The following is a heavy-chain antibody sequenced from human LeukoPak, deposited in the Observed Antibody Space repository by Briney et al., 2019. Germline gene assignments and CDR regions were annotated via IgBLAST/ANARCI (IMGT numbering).Heavy chain of an antibody. CDR3: AGDGSTVTNYYFDY. CDR1: GFTFSSYS. V-gene: IGHV3-21*01. J-gene: IGHJ4*02. CDR2: ISSSSSYI. D-gene: IGHD4-17*01. Sequence: PGGSLRLSCAASGFTFSSYSMNWVRQAPGKGLEWVSSISSSSSYIYYADSVKGRFTISRDNAKNSLYLQMNSLRAEDTAVYYCAGDGSTVTNYYFDYWGQGTLVTVSS.